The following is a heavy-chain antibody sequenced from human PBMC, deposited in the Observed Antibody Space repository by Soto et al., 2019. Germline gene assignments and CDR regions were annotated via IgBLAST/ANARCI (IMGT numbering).Heavy chain of an antibody. J-gene: IGHJ4*02. V-gene: IGHV4-34*01. CDR2: INHSGST. CDR1: GGSFSGYY. CDR3: ARSILRTRSYDY. D-gene: IGHD6-6*01. Sequence: PSETLSLTCAVYGGSFSGYYWSWIRQPPGKGLEWIGEINHSGSTNYNPSLKSRVTISVDTSKNQFSLKLSSVTAADTAVYYCARSILRTRSYDYWGQGTLVTVSS.